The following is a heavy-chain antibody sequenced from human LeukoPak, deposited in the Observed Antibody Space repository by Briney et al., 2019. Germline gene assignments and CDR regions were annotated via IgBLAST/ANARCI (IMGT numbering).Heavy chain of an antibody. CDR3: GTGSGSYSPDF. J-gene: IGHJ4*02. Sequence: ASVKVSCKASGYTFTGYYMHWVRQAPGQGLEWMGWINPSSDGTNYAQKFQGRVTMTRDTSISTAYMELSSLRSDDTAVYYCGTGSGSYSPDFWGQGTLVTVSS. CDR1: GYTFTGYY. CDR2: INPSSDGT. V-gene: IGHV1-2*02. D-gene: IGHD3-10*01.